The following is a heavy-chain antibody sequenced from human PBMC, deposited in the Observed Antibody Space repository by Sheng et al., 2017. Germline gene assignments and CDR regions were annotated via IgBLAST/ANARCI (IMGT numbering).Heavy chain of an antibody. Sequence: QVQLVQSGAEVKKPGSSVKVSCKASGGTFSSYAISWVRQAPGQGLEWMGGIIPIFGTANYAQKFQGRVTITTDESTSTAYMELSSLRSEDTAVYYCARGPPMVQGVILHWFDPWGQGTLVTVSS. CDR2: IIPIFGTA. D-gene: IGHD3-10*01. J-gene: IGHJ5*02. CDR1: GGTFSSYA. CDR3: ARGPPMVQGVILHWFDP. V-gene: IGHV1-69*05.